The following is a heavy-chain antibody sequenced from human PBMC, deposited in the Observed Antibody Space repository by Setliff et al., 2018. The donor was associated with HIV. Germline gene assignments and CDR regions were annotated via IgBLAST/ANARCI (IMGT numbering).Heavy chain of an antibody. V-gene: IGHV4-4*07. CDR3: ALTGNRLLRGYMDV. Sequence: SETLSLTCYVTDDPISSYYWRWVRQPAGKGLEWIGRLYVSGDTNYNPSLKSRVTTSLDTSKKHFSLKLKSVTAADTAVYYCALTGNRLLRGYMDVWGKGTTVTVSS. CDR2: LYVSGDT. J-gene: IGHJ6*03. CDR1: DDPISSYY. D-gene: IGHD2-15*01.